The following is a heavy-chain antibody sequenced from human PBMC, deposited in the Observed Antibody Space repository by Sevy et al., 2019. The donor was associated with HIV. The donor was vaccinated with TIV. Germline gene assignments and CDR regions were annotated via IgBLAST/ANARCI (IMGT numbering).Heavy chain of an antibody. CDR2: ISYDGSNK. D-gene: IGHD2-15*01. Sequence: GGSLRLSCAASGFTFSSYAMHWVRQAPGKGLEWVAVISYDGSNKYYADSVKGRFTISRDNSKNTLYLQMTSLRAEDTAVYYCARTLGYCSGGSCYSSGWAFDIWGQGTMVTVSS. CDR3: ARTLGYCSGGSCYSSGWAFDI. V-gene: IGHV3-30-3*01. J-gene: IGHJ3*02. CDR1: GFTFSSYA.